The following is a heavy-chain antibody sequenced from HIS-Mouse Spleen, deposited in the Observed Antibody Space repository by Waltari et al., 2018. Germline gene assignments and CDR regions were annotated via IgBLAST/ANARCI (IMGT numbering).Heavy chain of an antibody. Sequence: QLQLQESGPGLVKPSETLSLTCTFSGGSISICSCYWGRIRPPPGTGLEWIGSIYSSGSTYYNPSLKSRVTISVDTSKNQFSLKLSSVTAADTAVYYCAREIPYSSSWYDWYFDLWGRGTLVTVSS. CDR2: IYSSGST. CDR1: GGSISICSCY. V-gene: IGHV4-39*07. CDR3: AREIPYSSSWYDWYFDL. D-gene: IGHD6-13*01. J-gene: IGHJ2*01.